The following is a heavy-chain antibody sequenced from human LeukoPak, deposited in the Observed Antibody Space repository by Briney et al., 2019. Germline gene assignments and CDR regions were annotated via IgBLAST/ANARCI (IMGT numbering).Heavy chain of an antibody. V-gene: IGHV3-30-3*01. CDR2: ISYDGSNK. CDR3: AKGRLNYAFLSGYYGPDAFDL. Sequence: GGSLRLSCAASGFTFSSYAMHWVRQAPGKGLEWVAVISYDGSNKYYADSVKGRFTISRDNAKNTLSLQMTSLRAEDTALYYCAKGRLNYAFLSGYYGPDAFDLWGQGTRVTVSS. J-gene: IGHJ3*01. CDR1: GFTFSSYA. D-gene: IGHD3-3*01.